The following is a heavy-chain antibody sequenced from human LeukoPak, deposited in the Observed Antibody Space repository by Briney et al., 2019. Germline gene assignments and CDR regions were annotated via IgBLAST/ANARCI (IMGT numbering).Heavy chain of an antibody. CDR1: GGSISSSNW. J-gene: IGHJ3*02. V-gene: IGHV4-4*02. CDR3: ARAYSSSWTDAFDI. CDR2: IYHSGST. Sequence: PSETLSLTCAVSGGSISSSNWWSWVRQPPGKGLEWIGEIYHSGSTNYNPSLKSRVTISVDKSKSQFSLKLSSVTAADTAVYYCARAYSSSWTDAFDIWGQGTMVTVSS. D-gene: IGHD6-13*01.